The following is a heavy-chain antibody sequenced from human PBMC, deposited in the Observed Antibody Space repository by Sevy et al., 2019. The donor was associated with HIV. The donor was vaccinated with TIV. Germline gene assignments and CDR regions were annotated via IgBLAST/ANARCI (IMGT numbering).Heavy chain of an antibody. J-gene: IGHJ4*02. Sequence: GGSLRLSCAASGFTFSSYAMSWVRQAPGKGLEWVSVISGSGGSTYYADSVKGRFTISRDNSKNTLYLQMNSLRAEDTAVYYCATSGYYPPFTAFWGQGTLVTVSS. CDR2: ISGSGGST. CDR3: ATSGYYPPFTAF. CDR1: GFTFSSYA. D-gene: IGHD3-22*01. V-gene: IGHV3-23*01.